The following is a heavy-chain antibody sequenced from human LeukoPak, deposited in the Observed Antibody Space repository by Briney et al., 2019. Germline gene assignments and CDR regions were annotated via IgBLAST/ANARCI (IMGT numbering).Heavy chain of an antibody. Sequence: ASVRVSCKASEYTFTSYDINWVRQATGQGLEWMGWMNPNSGNTGYAQKFQGRVTITRNTSISTAYMELSSLRSEDRAVYYCARGAYYMDVWGKGTTVTVSS. CDR2: MNPNSGNT. CDR1: EYTFTSYD. J-gene: IGHJ6*03. CDR3: ARGAYYMDV. V-gene: IGHV1-8*03.